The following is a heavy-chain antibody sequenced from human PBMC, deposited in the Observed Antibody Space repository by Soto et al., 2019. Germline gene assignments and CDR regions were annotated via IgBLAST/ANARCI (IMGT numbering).Heavy chain of an antibody. Sequence: ESGGGLVQPGGSRRLSCAASGFTVSTNYMTWVRQAPGKGLEWVSVIYSGGSTYYADSVKGRFTFSRDNSKNTVYLQMNSVGAEDTAVYYCASGGRFGELGQYYGLDVWGQGTTVTVS. CDR2: IYSGGST. V-gene: IGHV3-66*01. CDR3: ASGGRFGELGQYYGLDV. J-gene: IGHJ6*02. D-gene: IGHD3-10*01. CDR1: GFTVSTNY.